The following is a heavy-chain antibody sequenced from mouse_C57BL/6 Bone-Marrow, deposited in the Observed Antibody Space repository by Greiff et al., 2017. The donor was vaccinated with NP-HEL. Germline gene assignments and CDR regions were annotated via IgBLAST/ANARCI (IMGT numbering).Heavy chain of an antibody. CDR3: ARFPLLPDY. J-gene: IGHJ2*01. D-gene: IGHD1-1*01. CDR2: IYPRSGNT. CDR1: GYTFTSYG. Sequence: VHLVESGAELARPGASVKLSCKASGYTFTSYGISWVKQRTGQGLEWIGEIYPRSGNTYYNEQFKGKATLTADKSSSTAYMELRSLTSEDSAVYFCARFPLLPDYWGQGTTLTVSS. V-gene: IGHV1-81*01.